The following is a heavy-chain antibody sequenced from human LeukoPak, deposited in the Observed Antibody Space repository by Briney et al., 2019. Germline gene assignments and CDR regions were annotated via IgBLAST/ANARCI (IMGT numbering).Heavy chain of an antibody. V-gene: IGHV4-61*02. Sequence: SETLSLTCTVSGGSISSGSYYWSWIRQPAGKGLEWIGRIYTSGSTNYNPSLKSRVTISLDTSKNQFSLKLSSVTAADTAVYYCAREKRIGAFDIWGQGTMVTVSS. CDR3: AREKRIGAFDI. J-gene: IGHJ3*02. D-gene: IGHD2/OR15-2a*01. CDR2: IYTSGST. CDR1: GGSISSGSYY.